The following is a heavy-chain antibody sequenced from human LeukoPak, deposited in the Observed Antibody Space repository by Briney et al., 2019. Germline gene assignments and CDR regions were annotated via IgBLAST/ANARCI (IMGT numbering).Heavy chain of an antibody. CDR2: ISSSSSTI. V-gene: IGHV3-48*01. Sequence: GGSLRLSCAASGFTFSSYAMHWVRQAPGKGLEWLSYISSSSSTIYYADSVKGRFTISRDNAKNSLYLQMNSLRAEDTAVYYCARGDRSGGSCYLSLTTIDYWGQGTLVTVSS. CDR1: GFTFSSYA. CDR3: ARGDRSGGSCYLSLTTIDY. J-gene: IGHJ4*02. D-gene: IGHD2-15*01.